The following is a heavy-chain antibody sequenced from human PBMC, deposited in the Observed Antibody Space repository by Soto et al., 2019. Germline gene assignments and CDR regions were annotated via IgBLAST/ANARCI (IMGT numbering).Heavy chain of an antibody. V-gene: IGHV3-30*18. CDR1: GFTFSNYG. J-gene: IGHJ4*02. CDR3: AKVLLVFRGPDNLDY. CDR2: ISYHGSVQ. Sequence: QVQLVESGGGVVQPGRSLRLSCAASGFTFSNYGMHWVRQAPGKGLEWVGVISYHGSVQYYADYVQGRFSISRDNSKNTVYLQMNSLKAEDTAIYYCAKVLLVFRGPDNLDYWGQGTLLTVSS. D-gene: IGHD3-3*01.